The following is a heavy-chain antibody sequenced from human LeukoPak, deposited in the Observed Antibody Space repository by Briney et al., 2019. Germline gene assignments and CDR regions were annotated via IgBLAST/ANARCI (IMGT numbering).Heavy chain of an antibody. J-gene: IGHJ3*02. CDR2: IYYSGST. CDR3: ARSYSGWYNDAFDI. Sequence: SETLSLTFTVSGGSITSYYWSWIRQPPGKGLEWIGYIYYSGSTNYSPSPMSRITISLDTSTNKSPLKLSSVTAADTALYYCARSYSGWYNDAFDIWGQGTMVTVSS. D-gene: IGHD6-19*01. V-gene: IGHV4-59*01. CDR1: GGSITSYY.